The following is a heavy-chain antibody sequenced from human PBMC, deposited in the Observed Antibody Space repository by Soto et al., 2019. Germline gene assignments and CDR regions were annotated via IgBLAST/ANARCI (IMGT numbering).Heavy chain of an antibody. Sequence: EVQLLESGGGLVQPGGSLRVSCAASGFTFSSYAMSWVRQAPGKGLEWVSAISASGGSTYYADSVKGRFTISRDNSKNTLYLQINSLRAEDTAVYYCAKAHSGVTRAFDYWGQGTLVTVSS. CDR1: GFTFSSYA. CDR2: ISASGGST. CDR3: AKAHSGVTRAFDY. D-gene: IGHD6-25*01. J-gene: IGHJ4*02. V-gene: IGHV3-23*01.